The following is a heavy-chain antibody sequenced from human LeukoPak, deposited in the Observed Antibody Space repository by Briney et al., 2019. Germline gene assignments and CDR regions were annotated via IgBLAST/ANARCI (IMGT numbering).Heavy chain of an antibody. V-gene: IGHV1-2*02. D-gene: IGHD2-2*01. CDR3: ARLRYCSSTSCSDY. Sequence: ASVKVSCKASGYTFTGYYMHWVRQAPGQGLEWMGWINPNSGGTNYAQKFQGRVTMTRDTSISTAYMELSRLRSDDTAVYYCARLRYCSSTSCSDYWGQGTLVTVSS. CDR2: INPNSGGT. CDR1: GYTFTGYY. J-gene: IGHJ4*02.